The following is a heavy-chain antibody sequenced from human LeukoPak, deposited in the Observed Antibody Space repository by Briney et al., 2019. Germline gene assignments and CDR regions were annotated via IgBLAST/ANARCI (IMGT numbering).Heavy chain of an antibody. CDR2: ISRDSNYI. V-gene: IGHV3-21*06. CDR1: GFTFRSES. CDR3: ARNRPEGRTESASFDY. Sequence: GGSLRLSCAVSGFTFRSESSNCIHQPPGRGLVPDSSISRDSNYIYIADSVRGRFSVSRDNANSYLYLQMDSLRFEDTAVYYYARNRPEGRTESASFDYWGQGTLVTVSS. J-gene: IGHJ4*02. D-gene: IGHD1/OR15-1a*01.